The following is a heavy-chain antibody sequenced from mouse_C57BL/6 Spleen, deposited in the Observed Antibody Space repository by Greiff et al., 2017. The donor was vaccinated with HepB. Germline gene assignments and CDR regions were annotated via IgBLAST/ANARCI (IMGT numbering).Heavy chain of an antibody. V-gene: IGHV1-81*01. Sequence: QVQLQQSGAELARPGASVKLSCKASGYTFTSYGISWVKQRTGQGLEWIGEIYPRSGNTYYNEKFKGKATLTADKSSSTAYMELRSLTSEDSAVYFCATPTVVEEDYAMDYWGQGTSVTVSS. J-gene: IGHJ4*01. CDR2: IYPRSGNT. CDR3: ATPTVVEEDYAMDY. CDR1: GYTFTSYG. D-gene: IGHD1-1*01.